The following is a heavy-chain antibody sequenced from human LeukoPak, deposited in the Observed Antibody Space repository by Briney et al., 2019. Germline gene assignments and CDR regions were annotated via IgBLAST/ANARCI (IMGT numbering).Heavy chain of an antibody. Sequence: SETLSLTCTVSNVSISSGSHYWNWIRQPPGKGLEWIGTLYNSGSTTYNPSLKSRITISVDTSKNQFSLKLASVTAADTAVYYCARDYNSVTHWFFDLWGRGTLVTVSP. D-gene: IGHD4-17*01. CDR1: NVSISSGSHY. V-gene: IGHV4-61*01. CDR3: ARDYNSVTHWFFDL. CDR2: LYNSGST. J-gene: IGHJ2*01.